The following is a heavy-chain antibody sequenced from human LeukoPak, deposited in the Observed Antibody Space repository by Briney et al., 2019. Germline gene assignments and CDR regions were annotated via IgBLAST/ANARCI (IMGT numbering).Heavy chain of an antibody. CDR3: AREIVVAPAAASYYYYYGMDV. CDR1: GGSISSGDYY. D-gene: IGHD2-2*01. CDR2: IYYSGST. Sequence: SETLSLTCTVSGGSISSGDYYWSWIRQPPGKGLEWIGYIYYSGSTYYNPSLKSRVTISVDTSKNQFSLKLSSVTAADTAVYYCAREIVVAPAAASYYYYYGMDVWGQGTTVTVSS. J-gene: IGHJ6*02. V-gene: IGHV4-30-4*01.